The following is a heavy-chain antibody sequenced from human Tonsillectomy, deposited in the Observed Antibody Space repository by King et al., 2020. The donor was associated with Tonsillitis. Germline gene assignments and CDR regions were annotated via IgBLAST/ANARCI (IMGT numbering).Heavy chain of an antibody. V-gene: IGHV1-58*02. CDR3: AAKRDGYNLTPFDY. CDR1: GFTFTYSA. J-gene: IGHJ4*02. Sequence: QLVQSGPEVKKPGTSVKVSCKASGFTFTYSAIQWVPQARGQRLEWIGWIVVGSGNTAYAQRFQERVTITRDMSTSTAYMELSSLRSEDTAVYYCAAKRDGYNLTPFDYWGQGTLVTVSS. CDR2: IVVGSGNT. D-gene: IGHD5-24*01.